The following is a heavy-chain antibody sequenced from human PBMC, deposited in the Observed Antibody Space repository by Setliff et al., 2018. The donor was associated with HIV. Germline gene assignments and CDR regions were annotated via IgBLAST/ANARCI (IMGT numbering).Heavy chain of an antibody. Sequence: SETLSLTCSVSGISINGYYWSWIRQSPRTRLEWIGHVSSIGNTNYNPSLKSRVTISVDTSKNQFSLQLNSVTAADTAVYYCARVLILTGSWGWFDPWGQGTLVTVSS. CDR1: GISINGYY. J-gene: IGHJ5*02. V-gene: IGHV4-4*08. CDR2: VSSIGNT. CDR3: ARVLILTGSWGWFDP. D-gene: IGHD3-9*01.